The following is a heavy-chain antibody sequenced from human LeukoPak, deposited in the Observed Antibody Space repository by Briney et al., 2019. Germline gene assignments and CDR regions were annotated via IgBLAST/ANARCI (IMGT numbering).Heavy chain of an antibody. CDR3: ATAVAGPPFDY. V-gene: IGHV3-53*01. J-gene: IGHJ4*02. D-gene: IGHD6-19*01. CDR1: GSTVSTNY. CDR2: IYSADST. Sequence: GGSLSLSCAASGSTVSTNYMSWVRQAPGKGLEWVSVIYSADSTYYADSVKGRFTISRDNSKNTLYLQMNSLRAEDTAVYYCATAVAGPPFDYWGQGTLVTVSS.